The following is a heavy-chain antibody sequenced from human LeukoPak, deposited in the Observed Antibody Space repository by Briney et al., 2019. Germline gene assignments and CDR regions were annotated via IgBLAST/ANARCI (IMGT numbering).Heavy chain of an antibody. CDR1: GDSVSSNSVT. J-gene: IGHJ4*02. V-gene: IGHV6-1*01. Sequence: SQTLSLTCAISGDSVSSNSVTWDWIRQSPSRGLEWLGRTYYRSKWSTEYAVSVESRITINPDTSKNQVSLQLNSVTPEDTAVHYCARGTALSGRPLDYWGQGTLVTVSS. CDR2: TYYRSKWST. CDR3: ARGTALSGRPLDY. D-gene: IGHD5-18*01.